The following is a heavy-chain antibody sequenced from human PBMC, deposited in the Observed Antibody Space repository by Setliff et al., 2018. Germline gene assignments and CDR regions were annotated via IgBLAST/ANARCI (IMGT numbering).Heavy chain of an antibody. CDR1: GFTFSDYS. J-gene: IGHJ4*02. Sequence: GGSLRLSCAASGFTFSDYSMNWVRQAPGKGLEWVSTISSSNKYIYYAGSVKGRFITSRDNAKNSLHLQMDSLRAEDAAVYYCARGVVAADGLYYFDHWGQGTLVTVSS. CDR3: ARGVVAADGLYYFDH. V-gene: IGHV3-21*01. CDR2: ISSSNKYI. D-gene: IGHD6-13*01.